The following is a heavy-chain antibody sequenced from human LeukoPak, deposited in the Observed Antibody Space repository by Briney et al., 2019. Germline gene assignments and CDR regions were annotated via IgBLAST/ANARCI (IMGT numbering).Heavy chain of an antibody. Sequence: ASVKVSCKASGYTFTSYYMHWVRQAPGQGLEWMGIINPSGGSTSYAQKFQGRVTMTRDTPTSTVYMELSSLRSEDTAVYYCARAIFGVVIGYYYYGMDVWGQGTTVTVSS. CDR3: ARAIFGVVIGYYYYGMDV. CDR2: INPSGGST. CDR1: GYTFTSYY. V-gene: IGHV1-46*01. D-gene: IGHD3-3*01. J-gene: IGHJ6*02.